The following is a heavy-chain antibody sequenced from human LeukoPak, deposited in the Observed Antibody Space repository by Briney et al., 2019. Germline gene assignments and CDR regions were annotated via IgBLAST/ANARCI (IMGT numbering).Heavy chain of an antibody. CDR2: INHSGST. CDR3: ARAYYYDSSGILDY. CDR1: GGSSSGYY. J-gene: IGHJ4*02. Sequence: SETMSLTCAVYGGSSSGYYWSWIRQPPGKGLEWIGEINHSGSTNYNPSLKSRVTISVDTSKNQFSLKLSSVTAADTAVYYCARAYYYDSSGILDYWGQGTLVTVSS. V-gene: IGHV4-34*01. D-gene: IGHD3-22*01.